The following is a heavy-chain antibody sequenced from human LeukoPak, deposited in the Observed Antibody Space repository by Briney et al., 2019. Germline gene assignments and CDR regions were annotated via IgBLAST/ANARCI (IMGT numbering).Heavy chain of an antibody. CDR3: ARDPGWSSFDI. V-gene: IGHV3-7*03. CDR1: GFSFTSYW. CDR2: INQDAGTT. J-gene: IGHJ3*02. D-gene: IGHD2-15*01. Sequence: PGGSLRLSCVASGFSFTSYWMSWVRQAPGKALEFVANINQDAGTTNYVDSVKGRFTISRDNAENSLYLQMRSLRAEDTALYYCARDPGWSSFDIWGQGIMVTVSS.